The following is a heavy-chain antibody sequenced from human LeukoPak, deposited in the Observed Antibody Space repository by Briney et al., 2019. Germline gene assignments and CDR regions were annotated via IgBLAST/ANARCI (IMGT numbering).Heavy chain of an antibody. CDR1: GGSISSSSYY. Sequence: SETLSLTCTVSGGSISSSSYYWGWIRQPPGKGLEWIGSIYYSGSTYYNPSLKSRVTISVETSKNQFSLKLSSVTAADTAVYYCARVPITMIVVVTDAFDIWGQGTMVTVSS. CDR2: IYYSGST. V-gene: IGHV4-39*01. D-gene: IGHD3-22*01. CDR3: ARVPITMIVVVTDAFDI. J-gene: IGHJ3*02.